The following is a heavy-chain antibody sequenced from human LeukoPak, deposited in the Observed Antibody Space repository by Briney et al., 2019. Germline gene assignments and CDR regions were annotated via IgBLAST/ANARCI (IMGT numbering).Heavy chain of an antibody. V-gene: IGHV1-18*01. CDR2: VKPYNDIT. Sequence: ASGNSSSHASGYTFPASGLCWVRQAPGQGLEWMGWVKPYNDITDYAQTFKGRVTMTTDTSTSTAYMELRSLRSDDTAVYYCARLFGELLLPSDHFYYMDVWGKGTAVTVSS. CDR1: GYTFPASG. D-gene: IGHD3-10*02. CDR3: ARLFGELLLPSDHFYYMDV. J-gene: IGHJ6*03.